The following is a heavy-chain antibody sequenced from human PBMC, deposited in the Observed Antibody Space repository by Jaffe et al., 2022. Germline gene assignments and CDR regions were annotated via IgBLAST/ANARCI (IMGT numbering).Heavy chain of an antibody. CDR1: GGTFSSYT. D-gene: IGHD6-13*01. V-gene: IGHV1-69*08. J-gene: IGHJ4*02. CDR2: IIPILGIA. Sequence: QVQLVQSGAEVKKPGSSVKVSCKASGGTFSSYTISWVRQAPGQGLEWMGRIIPILGIANYAQKFQGRVTITADKSTSTAYMELSSLRSEDTAVYYCARDSENSSSWYTFDYWGQGTLVTVSS. CDR3: ARDSENSSSWYTFDY.